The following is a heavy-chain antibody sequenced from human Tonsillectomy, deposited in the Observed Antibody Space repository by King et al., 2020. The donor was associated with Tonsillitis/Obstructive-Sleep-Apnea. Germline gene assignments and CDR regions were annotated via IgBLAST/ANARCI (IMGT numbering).Heavy chain of an antibody. D-gene: IGHD3-3*01. Sequence: VQLVESGGGLVKPGGSLRLSCAASGFTFSDYYMSWIRQAPGKGLEWVSYISSSSSYTNYSDSVKGRFTISRDNAKTSLYLQMNSLRAEDTAVDYCARDSEFITIFGAYYYMDVWGKGTTVTVSS. V-gene: IGHV3-11*05. CDR2: ISSSSSYT. CDR1: GFTFSDYY. CDR3: ARDSEFITIFGAYYYMDV. J-gene: IGHJ6*03.